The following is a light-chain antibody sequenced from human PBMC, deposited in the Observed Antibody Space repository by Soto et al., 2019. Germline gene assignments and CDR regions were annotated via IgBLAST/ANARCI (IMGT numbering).Light chain of an antibody. CDR3: QHYNSYSEA. CDR1: QTISSW. Sequence: DIQMTQSPSTLSGSVGDRVTITCRASQTISSWLAWYQQKPGKAPKLLIYKASTLKSGVPSRFSGSGSGTEFTLTISSLQTADFATYSCQHYNSYSEAFGQGTKVDSK. V-gene: IGKV1-5*03. CDR2: KAS. J-gene: IGKJ1*01.